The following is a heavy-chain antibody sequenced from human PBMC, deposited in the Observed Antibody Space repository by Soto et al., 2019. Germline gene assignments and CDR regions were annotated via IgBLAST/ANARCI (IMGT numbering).Heavy chain of an antibody. CDR3: ARARDFWSTYFDS. V-gene: IGHV3-7*03. CDR2: IKHAAPEK. Sequence: EVQWVESGGGLVQPGGSLRLSCAASGFPFSNYWMSWFRQAPGQGLEWVANIKHAAPEKYSVDSVKGRFTTSRDNAKNSLYLQINSLRVEDTAVYYCARARDFWSTYFDSWGQGNVVTVSS. D-gene: IGHD3-3*01. CDR1: GFPFSNYW. J-gene: IGHJ4*02.